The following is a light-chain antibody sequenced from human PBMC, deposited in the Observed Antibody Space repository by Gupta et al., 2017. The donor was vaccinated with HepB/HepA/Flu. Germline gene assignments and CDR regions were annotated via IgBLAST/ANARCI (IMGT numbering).Light chain of an antibody. CDR1: SSNIGEGFD. V-gene: IGLV1-40*01. CDR2: ANR. Sequence: QSVLTQPPSVSGAPGQRVTISCTGSSSNIGEGFDVQWYQQVPGTAPKVVSYANRHRPLGVPYRFSGSKSGTSASRAIAGLQVDDEADYYCQSYNSSLSDVVFGGGTKLTVL. J-gene: IGLJ2*01. CDR3: QSYNSSLSDVV.